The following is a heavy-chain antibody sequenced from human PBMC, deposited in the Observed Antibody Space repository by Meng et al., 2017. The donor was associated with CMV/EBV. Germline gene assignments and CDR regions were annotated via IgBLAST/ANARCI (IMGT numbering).Heavy chain of an antibody. CDR3: ASMDSSGYSVDY. J-gene: IGHJ4*02. CDR2: ISSSGSTI. D-gene: IGHD3-22*01. CDR1: GGSVSSGSYY. Sequence: GGSLRLSCTVSGGSVSSGSYYWSWIRQAPGKGLEWVSYISSSGSTIYYADSVKGRFTISRDNAKNSLYLQMNSLRAEDTAVYYCASMDSSGYSVDYWGQGTLVTVSS. V-gene: IGHV3-11*04.